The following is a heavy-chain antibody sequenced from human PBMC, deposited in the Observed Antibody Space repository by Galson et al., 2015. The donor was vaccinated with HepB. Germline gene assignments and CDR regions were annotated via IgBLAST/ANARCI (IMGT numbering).Heavy chain of an antibody. D-gene: IGHD4-17*01. CDR1: GGSISSYY. CDR2: IYFSGSS. V-gene: IGHV4-4*09. J-gene: IGHJ4*02. Sequence: SETLSLTCTVSGGSISSYYWSWIRQPPGKGLAWIGYIYFSGSSHYNPSLQSRVTILVDTSKNHFSLKLSSVTGTDTAVYYCATGTLNGDSHPSFDYWGQGTLVTVSS. CDR3: ATGTLNGDSHPSFDY.